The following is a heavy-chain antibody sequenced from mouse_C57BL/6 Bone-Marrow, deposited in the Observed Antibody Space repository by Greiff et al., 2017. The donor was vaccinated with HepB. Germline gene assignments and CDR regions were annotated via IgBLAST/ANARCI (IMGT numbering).Heavy chain of an antibody. J-gene: IGHJ1*03. CDR1: GYSITSGYY. D-gene: IGHD1-1*01. Sequence: EVKLEESGPGLVKPSQSLSLTCSVSGYSITSGYYWNWIRQFPGNKLEWMGYISYDGSNNYNPSLKNRISITRDTSKNQFFLKLNSVTTEDTATYYCARRDYYGTGTGWYFDVWGTGTTVTVSS. CDR3: ARRDYYGTGTGWYFDV. V-gene: IGHV3-6*01. CDR2: ISYDGSN.